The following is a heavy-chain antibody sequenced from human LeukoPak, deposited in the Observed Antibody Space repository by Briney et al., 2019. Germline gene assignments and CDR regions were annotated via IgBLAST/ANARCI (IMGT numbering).Heavy chain of an antibody. CDR2: AYYTGDT. Sequence: SETLSLTCTVSGGSVASTGCYWGWIRQPPGKGLEWIGSAYYTGDTYSTPSLKSRLTISVDTSRNQSALTLSSVTAADTAVYYCGRHVSNGWDYHYGLDVWGQGTTVTVSS. CDR3: GRHVSNGWDYHYGLDV. J-gene: IGHJ6*02. CDR1: GGSVASTGCY. D-gene: IGHD6-19*01. V-gene: IGHV4-39*01.